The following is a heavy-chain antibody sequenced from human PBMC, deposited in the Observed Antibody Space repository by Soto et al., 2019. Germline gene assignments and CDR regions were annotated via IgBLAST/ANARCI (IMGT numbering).Heavy chain of an antibody. CDR2: IIPILGIA. V-gene: IGHV1-69*08. CDR3: ARDGGGFGELSVLDY. Sequence: QVQLVQSGAEVKKPGSSVKVSCKASGGTFSSYTISWVRQAPGQGLEWMGTIIPILGIANYAQKFQGRVTITADKSTSTAYMELSSLRSEDTAVYYCARDGGGFGELSVLDYWGQGTLVTVSS. J-gene: IGHJ4*02. CDR1: GGTFSSYT. D-gene: IGHD3-10*01.